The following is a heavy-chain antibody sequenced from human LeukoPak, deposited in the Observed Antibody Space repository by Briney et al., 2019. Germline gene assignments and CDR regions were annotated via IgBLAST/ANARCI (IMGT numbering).Heavy chain of an antibody. CDR3: ARSDPYYYDSSGYSFDY. V-gene: IGHV1-46*01. J-gene: IGHJ4*02. CDR1: GYTFTSYY. CDR2: INPSGGST. D-gene: IGHD3-22*01. Sequence: ASVKVSCKASGYTFTSYYMHWVRQAPGQGLEWMGIINPSGGSTSYAQKFQGRVTVTRDTSTSTVYMELSSLRSEDTAVYYCARSDPYYYDSSGYSFDYWGQGTLVTVSS.